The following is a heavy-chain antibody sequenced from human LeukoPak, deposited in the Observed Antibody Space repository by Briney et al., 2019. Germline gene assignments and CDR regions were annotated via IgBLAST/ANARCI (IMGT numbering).Heavy chain of an antibody. J-gene: IGHJ4*02. V-gene: IGHV4-4*07. Sequence: SETLSLTCAVSGGSISRYFRCWIRQPAGKGLEWLGRIHTSGTTTYSPSFQSRITMSIDTSKKQISLRLSSVTAADTAVYYCATDQVSGSAWGFDYWGQGSLVTVSS. CDR2: IHTSGTT. CDR1: GGSISRYF. CDR3: ATDQVSGSAWGFDY. D-gene: IGHD6-19*01.